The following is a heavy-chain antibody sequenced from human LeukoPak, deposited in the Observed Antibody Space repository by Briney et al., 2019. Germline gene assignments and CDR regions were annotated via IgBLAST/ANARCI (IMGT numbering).Heavy chain of an antibody. CDR1: GGTFSSYA. CDR3: ATGISSFGELSVPFDY. V-gene: IGHV1-69*05. J-gene: IGHJ4*02. D-gene: IGHD3-10*01. CDR2: IIPIFGTA. Sequence: SVKVSCKASGGTFSSYAISCVRQSPGQGLEWMGRIIPIFGTANYAQKFQGRVTITTDESTSTAYMELSSLRSEDTAVYYCATGISSFGELSVPFDYWGQGALVTVSS.